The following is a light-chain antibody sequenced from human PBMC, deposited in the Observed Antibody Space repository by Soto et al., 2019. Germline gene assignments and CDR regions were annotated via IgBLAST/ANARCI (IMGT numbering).Light chain of an antibody. CDR3: QHYTTSPCT. J-gene: IGKJ3*01. V-gene: IGKV3-20*01. CDR1: QSVGSIY. Sequence: EIVLTQSPATLSLSPGERATLYCRASQSVGSIYLAWYQQKPGQSSRVLIYGASSRATGITDRFSGSGSGADFTLTVSRLEREDFSVYDCQHYTTSPCTCGPGTKVDMK. CDR2: GAS.